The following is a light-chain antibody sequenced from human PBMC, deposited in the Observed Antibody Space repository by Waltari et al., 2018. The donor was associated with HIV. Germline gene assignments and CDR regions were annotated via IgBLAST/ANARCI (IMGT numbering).Light chain of an antibody. CDR3: SSYAGSNNVV. V-gene: IGLV2-8*01. CDR2: EVS. Sequence: QSALTQPPSASGSPGQSVTISCTGTSSDVGGYNYVSWYQQHPGKAPKLLIYEVSKRPSCVPDRFAGSKAGNTASLPVSVLQAGDEADYYCSSYAGSNNVVFGGGTKLTVL. CDR1: SSDVGGYNY. J-gene: IGLJ2*01.